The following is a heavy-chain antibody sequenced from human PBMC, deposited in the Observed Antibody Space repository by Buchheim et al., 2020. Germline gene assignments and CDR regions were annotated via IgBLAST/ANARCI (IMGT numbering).Heavy chain of an antibody. CDR1: GGTFSSHA. D-gene: IGHD4-17*01. CDR3: ASPNPWFGDYMLGRYYFDF. Sequence: QVQLVQSGAEVKKPGSSVKVSCTASGGTFSSHAFTWVRQAPGQGLEWMGGIIPPLGTANYAQKFQGRVTITADKSTSTAYMELNILRSEDTAVYYCASPNPWFGDYMLGRYYFDFWGQGTL. V-gene: IGHV1-69*06. J-gene: IGHJ4*02. CDR2: IIPPLGTA.